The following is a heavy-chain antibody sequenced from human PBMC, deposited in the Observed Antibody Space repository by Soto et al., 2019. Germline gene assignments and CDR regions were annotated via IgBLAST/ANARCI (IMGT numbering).Heavy chain of an antibody. Sequence: QALSLPGAITGDSVSSNSAGCSLVRHSPSRGLEWLGRTYYRSKWYYEYAVSVRGRITINPDTSKNQYSLQLNSVTPEDTAVYFCARGEQYSGRIFDYWGQGTLVTVSS. CDR1: GDSVSSNSAG. CDR2: TYYRSKWYY. J-gene: IGHJ4*03. V-gene: IGHV6-1*01. D-gene: IGHD1-26*01. CDR3: ARGEQYSGRIFDY.